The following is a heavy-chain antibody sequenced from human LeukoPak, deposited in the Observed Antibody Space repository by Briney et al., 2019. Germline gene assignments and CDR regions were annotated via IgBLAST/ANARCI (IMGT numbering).Heavy chain of an antibody. CDR3: ARGPRASSSWYAWFDP. V-gene: IGHV4-34*01. CDR2: TNHSVST. D-gene: IGHD6-13*01. J-gene: IGHJ5*02. CDR1: GGSFSVYY. Sequence: PSETLSLTCAVYGGSFSVYYWSWIRQPPGKGLEWIGETNHSVSTNNNPSLKTRVTISVDTSKKQFSLKLSSVPAADTAVYYCARGPRASSSWYAWFDPWGQGTLVTVSS.